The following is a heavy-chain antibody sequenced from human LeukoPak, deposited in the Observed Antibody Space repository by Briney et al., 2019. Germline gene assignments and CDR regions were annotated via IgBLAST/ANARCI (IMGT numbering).Heavy chain of an antibody. CDR1: GFTFSSYE. V-gene: IGHV3-48*03. Sequence: PGGSLRLSCAASGFTFSSYEMNWVRQAPGKGLEWVSYISSSGSTIYYADSVKGRFTISRDNSKNSLYLQMNSLRTEDTALYYCAKDSSSGSLDIWGQGTMVTVSS. J-gene: IGHJ3*02. CDR3: AKDSSSGSLDI. D-gene: IGHD3-22*01. CDR2: ISSSGSTI.